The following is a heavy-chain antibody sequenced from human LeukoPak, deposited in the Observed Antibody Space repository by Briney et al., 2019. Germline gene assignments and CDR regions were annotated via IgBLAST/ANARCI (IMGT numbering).Heavy chain of an antibody. D-gene: IGHD2-8*01. Sequence: ASVKVSCKASGYTFTGYHMHWVRQAPGQGLEWMGWINPNSGGTNYAQKFQGRVTMTRDTSISTAYMELSSLRSDDTAVYHRARYVLAPGLFDPWGQGTLVTVSS. V-gene: IGHV1-2*02. CDR1: GYTFTGYH. CDR3: ARYVLAPGLFDP. CDR2: INPNSGGT. J-gene: IGHJ5*02.